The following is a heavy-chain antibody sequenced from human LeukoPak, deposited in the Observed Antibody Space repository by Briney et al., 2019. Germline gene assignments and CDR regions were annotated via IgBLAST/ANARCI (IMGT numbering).Heavy chain of an antibody. D-gene: IGHD4-17*01. CDR3: ASSDYGDYYYYGMDV. CDR1: GYTFTSYA. CDR2: IYGSNAAT. J-gene: IGHJ6*02. V-gene: IGHV1-3*01. Sequence: ASVKVSCKASGYTFTSYAMHWVRQAPGQGLEWLGCIYGSNAATRQSQKFQGRLTISRDTSAATGYMELNSLRSEDTAVYYCASSDYGDYYYYGMDVWGQGTTVTVSS.